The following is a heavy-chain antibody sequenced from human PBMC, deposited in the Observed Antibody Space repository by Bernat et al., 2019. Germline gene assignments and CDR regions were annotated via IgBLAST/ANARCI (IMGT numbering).Heavy chain of an antibody. V-gene: IGHV4-30-4*01. Sequence: QVQLQESGPGLVKPSQTLSLTCTVSGGSISSGDYYWSWIRQPPGKGLEWIGYIYYSGSTYYNPSLKSRVTISVDTSKNQFSLKLSSVTAADTAVYYCARDRTYGDEKDYYYYYGMDVWGQGTTVTVSS. J-gene: IGHJ6*02. CDR1: GGSISSGDYY. D-gene: IGHD4-17*01. CDR3: ARDRTYGDEKDYYYYYGMDV. CDR2: IYYSGST.